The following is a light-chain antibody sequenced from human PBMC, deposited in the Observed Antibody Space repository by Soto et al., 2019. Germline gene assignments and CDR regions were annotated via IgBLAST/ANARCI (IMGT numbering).Light chain of an antibody. Sequence: EIVLTQSPGTLSLSPGERATLSCRASQSVSSSFLAWYQQKVGQAPRLLIYGASIRATGIPDRFSGSGSGTEFTLTISSLQSEDFAVYYCQQYSNWPPYTFGQGTKVDIK. CDR1: QSVSSSF. J-gene: IGKJ2*01. CDR2: GAS. V-gene: IGKV3-15*01. CDR3: QQYSNWPPYT.